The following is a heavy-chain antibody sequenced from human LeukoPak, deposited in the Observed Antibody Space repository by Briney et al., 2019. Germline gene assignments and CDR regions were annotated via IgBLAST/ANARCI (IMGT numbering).Heavy chain of an antibody. CDR3: ARDSGDTAMVTPFDY. J-gene: IGHJ4*02. CDR1: GYSISSGYY. CDR2: IYHSGST. D-gene: IGHD5-18*01. Sequence: SETLSLTCTVSGYSISSGYYWGWIRQPPGKGLEWIGSIYHSGSTSYNPSLKTRVTISVDTSKNQFSLKLSSVTAADTAVYYCARDSGDTAMVTPFDYWGQGTLVTVSS. V-gene: IGHV4-38-2*02.